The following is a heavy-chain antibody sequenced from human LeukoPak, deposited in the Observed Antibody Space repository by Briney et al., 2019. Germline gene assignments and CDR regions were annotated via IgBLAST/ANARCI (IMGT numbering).Heavy chain of an antibody. J-gene: IGHJ3*02. V-gene: IGHV3-7*01. CDR3: ARAWGAETTDAFDI. CDR1: GGSINSNNW. CDR2: IKQDGSEK. Sequence: PSGTLSLTCAVSGGSINSNNWWSWVRQAPGKGLEWVANIKQDGSEKYYVDSVKGRFTISRDNAKNSLYLQMNSLRAEDTAVYYCARAWGAETTDAFDIWGQGTMVTVSS. D-gene: IGHD3-16*01.